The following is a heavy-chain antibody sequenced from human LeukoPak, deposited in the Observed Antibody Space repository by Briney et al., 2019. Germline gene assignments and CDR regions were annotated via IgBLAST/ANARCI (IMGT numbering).Heavy chain of an antibody. D-gene: IGHD6-13*01. Sequence: GGSLRLSYAATGFTFSTYWMSWVRQAPGKALEWVANIKQDGSEKYYVDSVKGRFTISRDNAKNSLYLQMNSQRAEDTAVYYCARGPAHSSSWYAGPWGQGTLVTVSS. J-gene: IGHJ5*02. CDR1: GFTFSTYW. V-gene: IGHV3-7*01. CDR2: IKQDGSEK. CDR3: ARGPAHSSSWYAGP.